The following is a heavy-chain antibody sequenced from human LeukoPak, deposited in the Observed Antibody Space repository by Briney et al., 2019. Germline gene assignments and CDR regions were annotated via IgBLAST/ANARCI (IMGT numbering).Heavy chain of an antibody. Sequence: SETLSLTCTVSGGFITTNDYYWGWIRQPPGRGLEWLGRTSFNNPSFKSRVTIPVDTSKNQFSLDLTSVTAADTAVYYCARLSYSTGWWAFDIWGQGTMVTVSS. CDR1: GGFITTNDYY. CDR3: ARLSYSTGWWAFDI. J-gene: IGHJ3*02. D-gene: IGHD6-19*01. V-gene: IGHV4-39*01. CDR2: TSF.